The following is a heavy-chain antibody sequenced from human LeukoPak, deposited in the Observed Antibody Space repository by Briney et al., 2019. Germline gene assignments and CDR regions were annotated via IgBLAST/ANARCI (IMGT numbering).Heavy chain of an antibody. CDR2: IYSGGST. CDR1: EFSVGSNY. V-gene: IGHV3-66*01. D-gene: IGHD3-3*01. J-gene: IGHJ6*03. Sequence: PGGSLRLSCAASEFSVGSNYMTWVRQAPGKGLEWVSVIYSGGSTYYADFVKGRFTISRDNSKNTLYLQMNSLRAEDTAVYYCARANYDFWSGYTYYYYYMDVWGKGTTVTVSS. CDR3: ARANYDFWSGYTYYYYYMDV.